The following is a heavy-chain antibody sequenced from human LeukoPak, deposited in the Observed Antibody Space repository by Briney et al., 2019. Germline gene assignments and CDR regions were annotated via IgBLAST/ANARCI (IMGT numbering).Heavy chain of an antibody. CDR1: GFTFSSYA. J-gene: IGHJ4*02. Sequence: GGSLRLSCAASGFTFSSYAMHWVRQAPGKGLEWVAVISYDGSNKYYADSVKGRFTISRDNSKNTLYLQMNGLRAEDTAVYYCARDRSAFHGYSGYDRFDYWGQGTLVTVSS. V-gene: IGHV3-30*04. CDR2: ISYDGSNK. D-gene: IGHD5-12*01. CDR3: ARDRSAFHGYSGYDRFDY.